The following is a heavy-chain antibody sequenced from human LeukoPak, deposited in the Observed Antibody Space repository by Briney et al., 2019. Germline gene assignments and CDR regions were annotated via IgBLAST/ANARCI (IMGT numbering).Heavy chain of an antibody. Sequence: GGSLRLSCAASGFTFSTYALHWVRQASGKGLEWVAVIAYDGSNKNYADSVKGRFTISRDNSKNTLYLQMGSLRGEDTAVYYCAREGYNSLWGQGTLVTVSS. V-gene: IGHV3-30-3*01. D-gene: IGHD1-14*01. CDR1: GFTFSTYA. CDR2: IAYDGSNK. CDR3: AREGYNSL. J-gene: IGHJ4*02.